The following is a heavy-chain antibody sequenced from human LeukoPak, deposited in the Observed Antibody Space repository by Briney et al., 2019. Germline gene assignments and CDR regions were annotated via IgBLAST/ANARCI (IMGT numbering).Heavy chain of an antibody. Sequence: PSETLSLTCTVPGGSISSYYWSWIRQPPGRGLEWVGYIYYSGSTNYNPSLESRVTISVDTSKNQFSLKLSSVTAADTAVYYCARAGVVSNPNSYWYFDLWGRGTLVTVSS. V-gene: IGHV4-59*01. D-gene: IGHD3-3*01. J-gene: IGHJ2*01. CDR2: IYYSGST. CDR1: GGSISSYY. CDR3: ARAGVVSNPNSYWYFDL.